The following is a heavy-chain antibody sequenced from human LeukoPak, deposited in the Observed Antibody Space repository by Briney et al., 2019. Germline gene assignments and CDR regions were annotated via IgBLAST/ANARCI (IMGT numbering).Heavy chain of an antibody. Sequence: SETLSLTCTVSGGSISSHYWSWIRQPPGKGLEGIGYIYCSGSTKFNPSLKSRVTMSVDTSKNQFSLKLSSVTAADTAVYYCARGGGVTYYDSTGYLWYFDYWGQGTLVTVSS. J-gene: IGHJ4*02. CDR1: GGSISSHY. CDR2: IYCSGST. D-gene: IGHD3-22*01. V-gene: IGHV4-59*11. CDR3: ARGGGVTYYDSTGYLWYFDY.